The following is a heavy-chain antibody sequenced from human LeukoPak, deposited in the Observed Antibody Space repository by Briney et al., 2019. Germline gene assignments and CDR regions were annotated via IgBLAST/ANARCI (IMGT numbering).Heavy chain of an antibody. CDR3: ARDAATIGTYWYFDL. V-gene: IGHV3-48*02. CDR1: GLSLSSYS. CDR2: ISNSDGSI. Sequence: GVSLSLPCTASGLSLSSYSMNWVRQAPGKGLEWVSCISNSDGSIYYADSVKGRFTISRDNAKLSLFLQMNTLRDEDTAVYYCARDAATIGTYWYFDLWGRGTLVTVSS. D-gene: IGHD1-1*01. J-gene: IGHJ2*01.